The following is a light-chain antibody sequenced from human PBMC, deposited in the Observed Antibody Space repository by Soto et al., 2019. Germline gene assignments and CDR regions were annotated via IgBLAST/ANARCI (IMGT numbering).Light chain of an antibody. Sequence: QSVLTQPPSVSAAPGQKVTISCSGGSSNIGINYVSWYQHLPGAAPKLLIYENDQRPSEIPDRFSGSKSGTSATLGITGLQTGDEADYYCGAWHRSLNAFVFGTGTKVTVL. CDR1: SSNIGINY. CDR3: GAWHRSLNAFV. J-gene: IGLJ1*01. CDR2: END. V-gene: IGLV1-51*01.